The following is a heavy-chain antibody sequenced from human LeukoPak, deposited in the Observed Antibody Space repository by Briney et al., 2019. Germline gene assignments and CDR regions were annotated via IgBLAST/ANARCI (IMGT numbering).Heavy chain of an antibody. J-gene: IGHJ4*02. CDR3: ARVGSTAEAGTPDY. CDR2: ISPSGIHT. D-gene: IGHD6-13*01. CDR1: GFTFSDYY. V-gene: IGHV3-11*06. Sequence: PGGSLRLSCAASGFTFSDYYMSWIRQAPGKGLEWLSYISPSGIHTPYADSVKGRFTVSRDNAKNSLSLELNSLRVDDTAIYYCARVGSTAEAGTPDYWGRGTLVTVSS.